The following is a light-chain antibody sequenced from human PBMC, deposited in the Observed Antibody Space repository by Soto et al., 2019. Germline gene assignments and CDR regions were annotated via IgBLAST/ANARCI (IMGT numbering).Light chain of an antibody. V-gene: IGLV2-23*01. CDR2: ESN. CDR3: SSFAGSGTLVV. J-gene: IGLJ2*01. Sequence: QSVLTQPASVSGSPGQSITISRTGTRTDIGNYNLVSWYQQHPGKAPRLIIYESNKRPSGVSSRFSGSKSGNTASLTISGLQPEDEGSYYCSSFAGSGTLVVFGGGTKVTVL. CDR1: RTDIGNYNL.